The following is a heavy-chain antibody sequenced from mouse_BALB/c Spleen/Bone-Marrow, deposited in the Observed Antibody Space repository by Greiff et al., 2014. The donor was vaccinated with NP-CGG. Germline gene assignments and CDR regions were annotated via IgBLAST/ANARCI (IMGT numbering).Heavy chain of an antibody. D-gene: IGHD2-3*01. CDR1: GFSLTSYG. Sequence: VKLHVSGPGLVAPSHSLSITCTVSGFSLTSYGVHWVRQPPGKGLEWLGVIWAGGSTNYNSALMSRLSISKDNSKSQVSLKMNSLQTDDTAMYYCARVYLWYFDVWGAGTTVTVSS. J-gene: IGHJ1*01. CDR3: ARVYLWYFDV. V-gene: IGHV2-9*02. CDR2: IWAGGST.